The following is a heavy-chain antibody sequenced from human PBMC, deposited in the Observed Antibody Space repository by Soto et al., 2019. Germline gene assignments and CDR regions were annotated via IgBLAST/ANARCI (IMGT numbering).Heavy chain of an antibody. V-gene: IGHV4-39*07. D-gene: IGHD3-22*01. CDR2: IYYDGGT. J-gene: IGHJ4*02. CDR1: GASIRSSTFY. Sequence: WETLSLTCTVSGASIRSSTFYWGWIRQPPGKGLESIANIYYDGGTYYNPSLKSRVTISVDTSKNQFSLKLSSVTAADTAVYYCARMNYYDTSGYPFDYWGQGMMVTVSS. CDR3: ARMNYYDTSGYPFDY.